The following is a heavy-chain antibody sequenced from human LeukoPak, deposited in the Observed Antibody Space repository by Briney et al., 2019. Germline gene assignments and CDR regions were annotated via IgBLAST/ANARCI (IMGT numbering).Heavy chain of an antibody. CDR2: IIYSGST. J-gene: IGHJ1*01. V-gene: IGHV4-34*12. D-gene: IGHD3-22*01. CDR3: AIEATYYYDSSGYYV. CDR1: GGSFSGYY. Sequence: SGTLSLTCAVYGGSFSGYYWSWVRQPPGKGLEWSGEIIYSGSTYYNPSLKSRVAISLETSKNQFSLKLSSVTAADTAVYYCAIEATYYYDSSGYYVWGQGTLVTVSS.